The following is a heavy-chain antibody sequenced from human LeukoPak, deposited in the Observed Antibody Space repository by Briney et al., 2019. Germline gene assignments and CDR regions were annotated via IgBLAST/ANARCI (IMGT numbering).Heavy chain of an antibody. CDR1: GFTFSSYS. Sequence: GGSLRLSCAASGFTFSSYSMNWVRQAPRKGLEWVSSIRSSSSYIYYADSMKGRFTISKDNAKNSLYLQMNSLRAEDTAVYYCAVIAVAGTWTYYYYGMDVWGQGTSVTVSS. CDR2: IRSSSSYI. V-gene: IGHV3-21*01. J-gene: IGHJ6*02. CDR3: AVIAVAGTWTYYYYGMDV. D-gene: IGHD6-19*01.